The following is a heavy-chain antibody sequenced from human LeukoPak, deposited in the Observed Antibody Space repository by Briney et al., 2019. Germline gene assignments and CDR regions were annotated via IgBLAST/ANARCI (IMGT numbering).Heavy chain of an antibody. CDR1: GFTVSSNY. Sequence: GGSLTLSCAASGFTVSSNYMSWVRQAPGKGLEWVSIIYAGGSTDYADSVKGRFTISRDNSKNTLYLQMNSLRTEDTAVYYCATSRGSSFDYWGRGTLVTVSS. CDR3: ATSRGSSFDY. D-gene: IGHD1-26*01. J-gene: IGHJ4*02. V-gene: IGHV3-53*01. CDR2: IYAGGST.